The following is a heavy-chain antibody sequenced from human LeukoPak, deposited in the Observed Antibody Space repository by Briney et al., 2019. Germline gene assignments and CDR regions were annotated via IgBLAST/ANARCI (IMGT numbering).Heavy chain of an antibody. Sequence: GASVKVSCKASGYTFTGYYMHWVRQAPGQGLEWMGWINPNSGGTNYAQKFQGRVTMTRDTSISTAYMELSRLRSDDTAVYYCARDLRTGTSWFDPWGQGTLVTVSS. J-gene: IGHJ5*02. V-gene: IGHV1-2*02. CDR2: INPNSGGT. D-gene: IGHD1-7*01. CDR1: GYTFTGYY. CDR3: ARDLRTGTSWFDP.